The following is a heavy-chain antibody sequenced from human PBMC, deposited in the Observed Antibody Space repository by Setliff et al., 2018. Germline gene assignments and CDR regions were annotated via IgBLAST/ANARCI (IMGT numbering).Heavy chain of an antibody. V-gene: IGHV4-34*01. CDR1: GESFSNNH. J-gene: IGHJ3*02. CDR3: ARVGRGYSGYASSAFDI. D-gene: IGHD5-12*01. Sequence: SETLSLTCSVYGESFSNNHWSWIRQPPGKGLEWIGESNHSGGTSYNPSLKSRLTMSVDTSKNQFSLKLSSVTAADTAVYYCARVGRGYSGYASSAFDIWGQGTMVTVSS. CDR2: SNHSGGT.